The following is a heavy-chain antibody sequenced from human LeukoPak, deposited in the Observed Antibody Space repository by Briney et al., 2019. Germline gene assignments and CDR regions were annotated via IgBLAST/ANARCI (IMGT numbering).Heavy chain of an antibody. V-gene: IGHV4-39*01. Sequence: PSETLSLTCTVSGASISSSRYYWGWFRQPPGKGLEWIGSISYTENTYYNPSLKSRATISVDTSKNQFSLKLTSVTAADTALYYCAAGSRGVGRVSWFDSWGQGTLVTVSS. J-gene: IGHJ5*01. CDR3: AAGSRGVGRVSWFDS. CDR1: GASISSSRYY. D-gene: IGHD3-22*01. CDR2: ISYTENT.